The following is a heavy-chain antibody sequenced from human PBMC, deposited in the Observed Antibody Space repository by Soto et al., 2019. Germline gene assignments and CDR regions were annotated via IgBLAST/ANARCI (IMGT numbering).Heavy chain of an antibody. D-gene: IGHD2-2*01. CDR3: ASWGVYCTSTSCFERWFDP. V-gene: IGHV4-59*08. CDR2: IYYSGST. Sequence: QVQLQESGPGLVKPSETLSLTCTVSGGSMSSYYWSWIRQPPGKGLEWIGYIYYSGSTNYNPSLSHRNTRSVDKSKKKFSLKLSSVTAADTAVYYCASWGVYCTSTSCFERWFDPCGQGILVTVSS. CDR1: GGSMSSYY. J-gene: IGHJ5*02.